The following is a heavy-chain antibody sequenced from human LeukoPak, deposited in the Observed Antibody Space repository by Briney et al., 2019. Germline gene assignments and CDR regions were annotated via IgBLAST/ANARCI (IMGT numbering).Heavy chain of an antibody. J-gene: IGHJ4*02. V-gene: IGHV3-21*01. D-gene: IGHD1-26*01. CDR1: GFTFSSYS. Sequence: GSLRLSCAASGFTFSSYSMNWVRQAPGKGLEWVSSISSSSSYIYYADSVKGRFTISRDNAKNSLYLQMNSLRAEDTAVYYCARRVGALGFDYWGQGTLVTVSS. CDR3: ARRVGALGFDY. CDR2: ISSSSSYI.